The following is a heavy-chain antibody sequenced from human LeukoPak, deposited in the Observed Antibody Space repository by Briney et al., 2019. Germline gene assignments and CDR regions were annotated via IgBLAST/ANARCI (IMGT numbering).Heavy chain of an antibody. J-gene: IGHJ5*02. CDR3: ARDSSGYSRFDP. Sequence: SQTLSLTCTVSGGSISSGGYYWSWIRRHPGKGLEWIGYIYYSGSTYYNPSLKSRVAISVDTSKNQFSLKLSSVTAADTAVYYCARDSSGYSRFDPWGQGTLVTVSS. V-gene: IGHV4-31*03. CDR2: IYYSGST. CDR1: GGSISSGGYY. D-gene: IGHD3-22*01.